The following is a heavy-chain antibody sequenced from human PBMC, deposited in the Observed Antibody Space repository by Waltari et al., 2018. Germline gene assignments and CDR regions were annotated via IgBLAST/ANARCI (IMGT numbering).Heavy chain of an antibody. CDR3: ARAGDWLTIFGVAPYGRFDP. CDR2: IYYSGST. CDR1: GGSISSSSYY. J-gene: IGHJ5*02. D-gene: IGHD3-3*01. V-gene: IGHV4-39*07. Sequence: QLQLQESGPGLVKPSETLSLTCTVSGGSISSSSYYWGWIRQPPGKGLEWIGSIYYSGSTYYNPSLKSRVTISVDTSKNQFSLKLSSVTAADTAVYYCARAGDWLTIFGVAPYGRFDPWGQGTLVTVSS.